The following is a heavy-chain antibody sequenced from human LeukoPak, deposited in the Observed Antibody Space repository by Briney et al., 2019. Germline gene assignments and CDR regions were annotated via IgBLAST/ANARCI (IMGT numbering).Heavy chain of an antibody. Sequence: PGGSLRLSCAASGFTFSSYWVSWVRQAPGKGLEWVANIKQDGSEKYYVDSVKGRFTISRDNAKNSLYLQMNSLRAEDTAVYYCARDRGYSYGNRYYYYMDVWGKGTTVTVSS. D-gene: IGHD5-18*01. CDR3: ARDRGYSYGNRYYYYMDV. CDR2: IKQDGSEK. CDR1: GFTFSSYW. V-gene: IGHV3-7*01. J-gene: IGHJ6*03.